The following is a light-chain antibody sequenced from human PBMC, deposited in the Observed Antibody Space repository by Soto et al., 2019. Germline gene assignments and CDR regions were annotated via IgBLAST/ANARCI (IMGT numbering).Light chain of an antibody. Sequence: QSVLTQPPSASGTPGQRITISCSGSSSEIGTNYVYWYQQLPGTAPKLLIYRNNQRPSGVPDRFSGSKSGTSASLAISGLRSEDEADYHCAAWDDSLSGFYVFGTGTKVTVL. CDR3: AAWDDSLSGFYV. CDR1: SSEIGTNY. J-gene: IGLJ1*01. CDR2: RNN. V-gene: IGLV1-47*01.